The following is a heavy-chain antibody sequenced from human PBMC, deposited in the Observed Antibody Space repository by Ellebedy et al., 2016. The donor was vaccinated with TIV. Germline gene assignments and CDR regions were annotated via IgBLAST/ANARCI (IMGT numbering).Heavy chain of an antibody. Sequence: GESLKISXVASGFPFRSHWMYWVRQAPGKGLEWVARINEDGSEKYYVDSVNGRFTISRENAKNSLHLQMNSLRVEDTAVYYCATTGDRTIPYWGQGILVTVSS. CDR3: ATTGDRTIPY. V-gene: IGHV3-7*02. CDR2: INEDGSEK. CDR1: GFPFRSHW. D-gene: IGHD1-14*01. J-gene: IGHJ4*02.